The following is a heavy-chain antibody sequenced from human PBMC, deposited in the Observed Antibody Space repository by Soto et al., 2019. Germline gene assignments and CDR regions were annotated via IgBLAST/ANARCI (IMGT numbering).Heavy chain of an antibody. CDR1: GYTFTTYG. CDR3: ARTPRAQMIVLEAATRFDY. V-gene: IGHV1-18*04. CDR2: ISPYNGDT. Sequence: QVQLVQSGAEVKRPGASLKVSCKASGYTFTTYGFNWVRQAPGQGLEWMGWISPYNGDTNYAQNFQGRVTLTTDTSTSTAYMELRSLTSDDTAVYYCARTPRAQMIVLEAATRFDYWGREPWSPSPQ. D-gene: IGHD2-15*01. J-gene: IGHJ4*02.